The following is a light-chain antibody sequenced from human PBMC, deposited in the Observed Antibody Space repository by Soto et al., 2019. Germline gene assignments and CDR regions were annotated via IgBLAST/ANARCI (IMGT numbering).Light chain of an antibody. Sequence: EIVMTQSPATLSVSPGERATLSCRASQSVRSNLAWYQQKPGQAPRLLIYGASTRATGIPARFSGSGSGTEFTLTISSLQPDDFATYYCQQYNSLWTFGQGTRLEIK. CDR1: QSVRSN. CDR2: GAS. CDR3: QQYNSLWT. V-gene: IGKV3-15*01. J-gene: IGKJ5*01.